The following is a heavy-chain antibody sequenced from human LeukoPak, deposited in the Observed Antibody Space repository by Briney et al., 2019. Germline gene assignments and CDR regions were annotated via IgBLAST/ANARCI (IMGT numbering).Heavy chain of an antibody. CDR2: ISSSSSYI. Sequence: PGGSLRLSCAASGFTFSSYSMNWVRQAPGKGLEWVSSISSSSSYIYYADSVKGRFTISRDISKTTHFLQMNSLRPEDTAVYFCAKPDRMTIFGVPLVDYWGQGTLVTVSS. J-gene: IGHJ4*02. CDR3: AKPDRMTIFGVPLVDY. V-gene: IGHV3-21*01. D-gene: IGHD3-3*01. CDR1: GFTFSSYS.